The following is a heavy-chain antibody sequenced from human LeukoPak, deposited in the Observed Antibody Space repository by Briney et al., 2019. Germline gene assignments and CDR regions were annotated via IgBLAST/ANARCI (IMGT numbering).Heavy chain of an antibody. CDR1: GFTFSSYE. V-gene: IGHV3-48*03. CDR3: ARGAHYVWGSYSPNDY. D-gene: IGHD3-16*01. Sequence: GGSLRLSCAASGFTFSSYEMNWVRQAPGKGLEWVSYISSSGSTIYYADSVKGRFTISRDNAKNSLYLQMNSLRAEDTAVYYCARGAHYVWGSYSPNDYWGQGTLVTVSS. CDR2: ISSSGSTI. J-gene: IGHJ4*02.